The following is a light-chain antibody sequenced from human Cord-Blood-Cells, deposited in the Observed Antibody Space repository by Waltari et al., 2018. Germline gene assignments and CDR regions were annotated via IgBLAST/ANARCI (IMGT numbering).Light chain of an antibody. CDR3: CSYAGSYTWV. CDR1: STDVGGYNH. J-gene: IGLJ3*02. V-gene: IGLV2-11*01. CDR2: DVS. Sequence: QSALTQPRSVSGAPGQSVTISCTRTSTDVGGYNHVPWYQQHPGKAPKLMIYDVSKRPSGVPDRFSGSKSGNTASLTISGLQAEDEADYYCCSYAGSYTWVFGGGTKLTVL.